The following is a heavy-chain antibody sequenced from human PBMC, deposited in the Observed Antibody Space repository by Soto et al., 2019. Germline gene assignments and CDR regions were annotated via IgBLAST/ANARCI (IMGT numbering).Heavy chain of an antibody. V-gene: IGHV3-23*01. Sequence: GGSLRLSCAASKFTFSSYAMSWVRQAPGKGLQWVASISGSGAITYYGGSVRDRFTISRDNSKDTLYLLLNNLRAEDTALYFCAKGRESTAYYYYMDVWGKGTPVTVSS. CDR2: ISGSGAIT. CDR1: KFTFSSYA. CDR3: AKGRESTAYYYYMDV. J-gene: IGHJ6*03.